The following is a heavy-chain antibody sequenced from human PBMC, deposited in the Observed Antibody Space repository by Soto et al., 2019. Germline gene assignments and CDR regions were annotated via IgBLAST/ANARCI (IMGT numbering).Heavy chain of an antibody. J-gene: IGHJ4*02. CDR3: ARESEDLTSNFDY. CDR1: GFTFTRYS. CDR2: ISSTTNYI. Sequence: LRLSCAASGFTFTRYSMNWVRQAPGKGLEWVSSISSTTNYIYYADSMKGRFTVSRDNAKNSVYLEMNSLSAEDTAVYYCARESEDLTSNFDYWGQGTLVTVSS. V-gene: IGHV3-21*01.